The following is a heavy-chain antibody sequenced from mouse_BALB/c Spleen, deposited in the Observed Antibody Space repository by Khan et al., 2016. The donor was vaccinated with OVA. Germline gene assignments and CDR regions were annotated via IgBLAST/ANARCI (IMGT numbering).Heavy chain of an antibody. D-gene: IGHD4-1*01. CDR2: INPDNDGI. CDR3: AREASNWDFSFGY. J-gene: IGHJ3*01. CDR1: GYTFTNYV. Sequence: VQLQQSGPDLVKPAASVKMSCKASGYTFTNYVIHWVKQKPGQGLEWIGYINPDNDGIRFTEKFKGKATPTSDTSSRSAYLELSSLTSEDSAVYYCAREASNWDFSFGYWGQGTLVTVSA. V-gene: IGHV1S136*01.